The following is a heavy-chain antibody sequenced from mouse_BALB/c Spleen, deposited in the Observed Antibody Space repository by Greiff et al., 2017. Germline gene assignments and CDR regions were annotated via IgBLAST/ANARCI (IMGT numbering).Heavy chain of an antibody. CDR1: GFAFSSYD. J-gene: IGHJ2*01. V-gene: IGHV5-12-1*01. D-gene: IGHD1-1*01. CDR2: ISSGGGST. Sequence: DVMLVESGGGLVKPGGSLKLSCAASGFAFSSYDMSWVRQTPEKRLEWVAYISSGGGSTYYPDTVKGRFTISRDNAKNTLYLQMSSLKSEDTAMYYCARHGYYYGSSYFDYWGQGTTLTVSS. CDR3: ARHGYYYGSSYFDY.